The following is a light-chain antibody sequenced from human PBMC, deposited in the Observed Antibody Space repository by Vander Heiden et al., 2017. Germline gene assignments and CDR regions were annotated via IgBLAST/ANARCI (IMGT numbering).Light chain of an antibody. CDR2: YDD. Sequence: QSVLPQPPSVSEAPRQRVTISCSGSSSNIENNAVNWYQQLPGKAPKLLIYYDDLLPSGVSDRFSGSKSGTSASLAISELQSEDEADYYCAAWDDSLNGWVFGGGTKLTVL. CDR3: AAWDDSLNGWV. J-gene: IGLJ3*02. CDR1: SSNIENNA. V-gene: IGLV1-36*01.